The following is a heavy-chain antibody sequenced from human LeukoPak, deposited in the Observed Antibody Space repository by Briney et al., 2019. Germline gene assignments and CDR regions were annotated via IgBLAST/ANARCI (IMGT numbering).Heavy chain of an antibody. Sequence: LAGGSLRLSCAASGFAFSDYCMHWVRQAPGEGLLWVSRSCPHGSTPVYADSVKGRFTISRDDAKNSLYLQMNSLRGEDTAVYYCVRGSAPERGLDYWGQGARVTVSS. CDR1: GFAFSDYC. J-gene: IGHJ4*02. V-gene: IGHV3-74*01. CDR2: SCPHGSTP. CDR3: VRGSAPERGLDY. D-gene: IGHD6-25*01.